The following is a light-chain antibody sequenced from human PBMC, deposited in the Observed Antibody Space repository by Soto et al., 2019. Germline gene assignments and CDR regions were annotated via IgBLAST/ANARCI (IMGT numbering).Light chain of an antibody. J-gene: IGKJ2*01. CDR2: DAS. CDR1: QDISSY. CDR3: QHYDKVPPYT. V-gene: IGKV1-33*01. Sequence: DVQMTQSPSSLSAYVGNRVTITFPASQDISSYFNWYQQKPGRAPELLIFDASYLQTEVESRFRGSGSGTVCPVTMSSLQPVNSATYYCQHYDKVPPYTSGQATKLVI.